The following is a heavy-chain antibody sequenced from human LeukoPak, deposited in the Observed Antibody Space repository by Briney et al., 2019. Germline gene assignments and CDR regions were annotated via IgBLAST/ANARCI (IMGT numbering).Heavy chain of an antibody. J-gene: IGHJ6*03. CDR3: ARGDYSSSWSDYYYYYMDV. CDR1: GYTFTGYY. CDR2: INPNSGGT. V-gene: IGHV1-2*06. D-gene: IGHD6-13*01. Sequence: ASVKVSCKASGYTFTGYYMHWVRQAPGQALEWMGRINPNSGGTNYAQKFQGRVTMTRDTSISTAYMELSRLRSDDTAVYYCARGDYSSSWSDYYYYYMDVWGKGTTVTVSS.